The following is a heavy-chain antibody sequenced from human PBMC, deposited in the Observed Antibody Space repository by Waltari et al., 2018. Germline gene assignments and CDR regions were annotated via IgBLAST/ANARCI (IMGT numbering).Heavy chain of an antibody. D-gene: IGHD3-9*01. CDR3: AVARGNYDVLTGFPVDS. CDR1: GFSLTTYT. J-gene: IGHJ5*01. CDR2: ISETSRTT. Sequence: EERLVQSGGGLVQPGGSLRLSCEASGFSLTTYTMNWVRQAPGKGVEWVAYISETSRTTFYADSVRGRFIISRTNAKNSLSLQMVSLRGEDTAVYYCAVARGNYDVLTGFPVDSWGQGTLVTVSS. V-gene: IGHV3-48*01.